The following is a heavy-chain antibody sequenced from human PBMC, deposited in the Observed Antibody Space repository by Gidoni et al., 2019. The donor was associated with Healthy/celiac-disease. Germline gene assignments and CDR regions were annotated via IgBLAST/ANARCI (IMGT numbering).Heavy chain of an antibody. CDR2: ISYDGSNK. CDR1: CFTFSSYG. D-gene: IGHD3-9*01. CDR3: AKAKIPDILTGSAFQH. V-gene: IGHV3-30*18. Sequence: QVQLVEPGGGVVQPGRSLRLLCAASCFTFSSYGMHGVRQAPGKGLEWVAVISYDGSNKDYADSVKGRFTISRDNSKNTLYLQMNSLRAEDTAVYYCAKAKIPDILTGSAFQHWGQGTLVTVSS. J-gene: IGHJ1*01.